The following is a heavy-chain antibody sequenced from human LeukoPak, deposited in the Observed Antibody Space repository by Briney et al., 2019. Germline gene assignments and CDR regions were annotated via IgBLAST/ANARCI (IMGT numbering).Heavy chain of an antibody. J-gene: IGHJ3*02. Sequence: GGSLRLSCAASGFTFSSYSMNWVRQAPGKGLEWVSSISSSSSYIYYADSVKGRFTISRDNAKNSLYLQMNSLRAEDTAVYYCARDEHRKLERRRWSHAFDISGQGTMVTVSS. CDR1: GFTFSSYS. CDR3: ARDEHRKLERRRWSHAFDI. D-gene: IGHD1-1*01. CDR2: ISSSSSYI. V-gene: IGHV3-21*01.